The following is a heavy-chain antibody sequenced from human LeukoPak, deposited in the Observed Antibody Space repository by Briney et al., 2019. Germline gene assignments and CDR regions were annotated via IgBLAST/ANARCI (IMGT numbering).Heavy chain of an antibody. V-gene: IGHV3-7*01. Sequence: GGSLRLSCTASGFTFADYAMSWVRQAPGKGLEWVANIDQDGSENYYVDSVKGRFTISRDNARNSLYLQMNSLRAEDTAVYYCARDKIVGATHFDYWGQGTLVTVSS. CDR3: ARDKIVGATHFDY. J-gene: IGHJ4*02. D-gene: IGHD1-26*01. CDR2: IDQDGSEN. CDR1: GFTFADYA.